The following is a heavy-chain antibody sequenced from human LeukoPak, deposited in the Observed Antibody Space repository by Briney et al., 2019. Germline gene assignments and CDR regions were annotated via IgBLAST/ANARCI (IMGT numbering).Heavy chain of an antibody. V-gene: IGHV3-21*01. D-gene: IGHD4-17*01. CDR3: ARDLAYGDDGL. CDR2: ISSSSSYI. J-gene: IGHJ4*02. CDR1: GFTLSNYS. Sequence: GGSLRLSCAASGFTLSNYSMNWVRQAPGKGLEWVAFISSSSSYIFYADSLKGRFTISGDNAKNSLYLQMNSLRADDTAVYYCARDLAYGDDGLWGQGTLVTVSS.